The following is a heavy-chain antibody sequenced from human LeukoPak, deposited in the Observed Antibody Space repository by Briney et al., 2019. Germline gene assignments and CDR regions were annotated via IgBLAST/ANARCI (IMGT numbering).Heavy chain of an antibody. D-gene: IGHD6-13*01. J-gene: IGHJ4*02. CDR3: ARLIAADPQLDC. CDR1: GGSITSGGYY. CDR2: IYHSGDT. V-gene: IGHV4-30-2*01. Sequence: SQTLSLTCTVSGGSITSGGYYWSWIRQAPGRGLEWIGYIYHSGDTYSNPSLKGRATVSMDRSKDQFSLNLSSVTAADTAVYYCARLIAADPQLDCWGQGTLVTVSS.